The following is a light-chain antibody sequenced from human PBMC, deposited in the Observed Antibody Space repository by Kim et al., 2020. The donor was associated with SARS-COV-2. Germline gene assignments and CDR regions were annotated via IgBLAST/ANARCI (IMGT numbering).Light chain of an antibody. V-gene: IGLV2-8*01. Sequence: QSVTISCTGTSSDGGGYNYVSWYQQHPGKAPKLMIYEVTKRPSGVPDRFSGSKSGNTASLTVSGLQAEDEADYYCSSYAGSNNLVFGGGTQLTVL. CDR1: SSDGGGYNY. CDR3: SSYAGSNNLV. J-gene: IGLJ2*01. CDR2: EVT.